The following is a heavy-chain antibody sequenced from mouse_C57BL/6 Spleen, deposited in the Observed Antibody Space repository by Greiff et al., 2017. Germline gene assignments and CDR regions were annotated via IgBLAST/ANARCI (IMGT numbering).Heavy chain of an antibody. CDR1: GFTFSDYY. CDR3: ARGHYDYDGFAY. CDR2: INYDGSST. V-gene: IGHV5-16*01. D-gene: IGHD2-4*01. J-gene: IGHJ3*01. Sequence: EVMLVESEGGLVQPGSSMKLSCTASGFTFSDYYMAWVRQVPEKGLEWVANINYDGSSTYYLASLKSRFIISRDNAKNILYLQMSSLKSEDTATYYCARGHYDYDGFAYWGQGTLVTVSA.